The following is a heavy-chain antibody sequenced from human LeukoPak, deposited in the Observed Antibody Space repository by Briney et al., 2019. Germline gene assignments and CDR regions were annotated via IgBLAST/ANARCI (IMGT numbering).Heavy chain of an antibody. V-gene: IGHV3-23*01. Sequence: GGSLRLSCAASGFTFSTYAMSWVRQAPGKGLEWVSATGGSGGSTYYADSVKGRFTISRDNSKNTLYLQMNSLRAEDTAVYYCVREGSIVGATGAFDIWGQGTMVTVSS. CDR3: VREGSIVGATGAFDI. J-gene: IGHJ3*02. D-gene: IGHD1-26*01. CDR2: TGGSGGST. CDR1: GFTFSTYA.